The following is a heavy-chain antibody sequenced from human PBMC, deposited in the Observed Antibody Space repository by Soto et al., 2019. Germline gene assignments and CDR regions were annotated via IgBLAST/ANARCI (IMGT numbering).Heavy chain of an antibody. CDR1: GFTFSGSA. Sequence: GGSLRLSCAASGFTFSGSAMHWVRQASGKGLEWVGRIRSKANSYATAYAASVKGRFTISRDDSKNTAYLQMNSLNTEDTAVYYCTRSNYDFWSGYYTSGAFDIWGQGTMVTVSS. J-gene: IGHJ3*02. CDR2: IRSKANSYAT. V-gene: IGHV3-73*01. D-gene: IGHD3-3*01. CDR3: TRSNYDFWSGYYTSGAFDI.